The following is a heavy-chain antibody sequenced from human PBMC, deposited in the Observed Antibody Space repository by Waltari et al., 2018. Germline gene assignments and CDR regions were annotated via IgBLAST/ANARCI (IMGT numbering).Heavy chain of an antibody. CDR2: ISHSGTT. D-gene: IGHD2-21*02. J-gene: IGHJ3*02. CDR3: ARQEIIVEVTGDGFDI. CDR1: GGSFSGYY. Sequence: QVQLQQWGAGLLKPSETLSLTCAVYGGSFSGYYWSWIRQTPGKGLEWIGEISHSGTTTYNPSLKSRVTISLDTSKNQFSLKLSSVTAADTAVYYCARQEIIVEVTGDGFDIWGQGTMVTVSS. V-gene: IGHV4-34*01.